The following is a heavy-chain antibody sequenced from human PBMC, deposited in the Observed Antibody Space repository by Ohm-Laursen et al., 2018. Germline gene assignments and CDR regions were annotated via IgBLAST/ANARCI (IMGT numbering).Heavy chain of an antibody. Sequence: TLSLTCTVSGDSISSYYWSWIRQPAGKGLEWIGRIYSSGSTNYNPSLKSRVTMSVDTSKSQFSLKVNSVTAADTAVYYCARARGTSQSHFDPWGQGTLVTVSS. CDR3: ARARGTSQSHFDP. D-gene: IGHD2-2*01. CDR2: IYSSGST. J-gene: IGHJ5*02. V-gene: IGHV4-4*07. CDR1: GDSISSYY.